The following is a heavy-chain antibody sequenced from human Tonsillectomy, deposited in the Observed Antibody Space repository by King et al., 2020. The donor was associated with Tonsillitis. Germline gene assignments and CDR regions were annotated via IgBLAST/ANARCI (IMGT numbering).Heavy chain of an antibody. CDR1: GFTFSKYW. J-gene: IGHJ4*02. D-gene: IGHD3-16*01. V-gene: IGHV3-74*01. Sequence: VQLVASGGGLVEPGGSLRLSCAASGFTFSKYWMHCVRQAPGKGLVWVSRIKYDGTSTTYADSVKGRFTISRDNAKSTLYLQLNSLRTDDTAVYYCTRDQGFGWGQGTLVTVSS. CDR3: TRDQGFG. CDR2: IKYDGTST.